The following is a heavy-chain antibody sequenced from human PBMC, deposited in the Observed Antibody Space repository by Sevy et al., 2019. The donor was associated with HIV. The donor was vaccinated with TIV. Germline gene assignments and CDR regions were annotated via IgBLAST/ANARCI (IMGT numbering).Heavy chain of an antibody. CDR3: ARDSGYTGYD. V-gene: IGHV3-21*01. D-gene: IGHD5-12*01. CDR1: GFTLSTYS. Sequence: GGSLRLSCATSGFTLSTYSMNWVRQAPGKGLEWVSSISRSSTYIYYTDSVKGRFTLSRDNARNSLYLQMNSLRVDDTAVYYCARDSGYTGYDWGQGTLVTVSS. CDR2: ISRSSTYI. J-gene: IGHJ4*02.